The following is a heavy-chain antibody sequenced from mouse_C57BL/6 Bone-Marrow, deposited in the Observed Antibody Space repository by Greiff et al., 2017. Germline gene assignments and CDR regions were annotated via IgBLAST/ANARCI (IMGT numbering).Heavy chain of an antibody. Sequence: DVMLVESGGGLVQPGGSLKLSCAASGFTFSDYGMAWVRQAPRKGPEWVAFISNLAYSIYYADTVTGRLTISRENAKNTLYLEMSSLRSEDTAMYYCARLFMITTRRTFAYWGQGTLVTVSA. CDR3: ARLFMITTRRTFAY. D-gene: IGHD2-4*01. V-gene: IGHV5-15*01. CDR2: ISNLAYSI. CDR1: GFTFSDYG. J-gene: IGHJ3*01.